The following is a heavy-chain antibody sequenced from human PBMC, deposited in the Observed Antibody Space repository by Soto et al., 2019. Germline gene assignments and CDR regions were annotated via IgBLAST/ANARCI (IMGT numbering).Heavy chain of an antibody. CDR3: AKDRPSASRPYYCGMDV. CDR1: GFTFSSYG. Sequence: QVQLVESGGGVVQPGRSLRLSCAASGFTFSSYGMHWVRQAPGKGLEWVAVISYDGSNKYYADSVKGRFTISRDNSKNPLYLQMNSLRAEDTAVYYCAKDRPSASRPYYCGMDVWGQGTTVTVSS. V-gene: IGHV3-30*18. J-gene: IGHJ6*02. CDR2: ISYDGSNK. D-gene: IGHD1-26*01.